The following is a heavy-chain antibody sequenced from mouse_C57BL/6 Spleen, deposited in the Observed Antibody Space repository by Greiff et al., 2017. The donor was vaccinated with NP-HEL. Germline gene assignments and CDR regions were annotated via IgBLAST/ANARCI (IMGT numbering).Heavy chain of an antibody. D-gene: IGHD2-3*01. V-gene: IGHV1-26*01. CDR3: ARWPYDP. CDR1: GYTFTDYY. J-gene: IGHJ2*01. Sequence: EVQLQQSGPELVKPGASVKISCKASGYTFTDYYMNWVKQSHGKSLEWIGDINPNNGGTSYNQKFKGKATLTVDKSSRPAYMELRSLTSEDSAVYYCARWPYDPWGQGTTLTVSS. CDR2: INPNNGGT.